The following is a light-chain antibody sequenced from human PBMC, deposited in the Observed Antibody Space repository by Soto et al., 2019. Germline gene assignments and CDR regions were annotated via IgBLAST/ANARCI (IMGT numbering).Light chain of an antibody. V-gene: IGKV1-5*01. CDR2: DAS. Sequence: DIQLTQSPSTLSASVGDRVTITCRASQDIYSWVAWYQQKPGKAPKFLISDASILQSGVPSRFSGSGSGTEFTLTISSLQPDDFATYYCQRYNSNSRTFGQGTTVDFK. J-gene: IGKJ1*01. CDR1: QDIYSW. CDR3: QRYNSNSRT.